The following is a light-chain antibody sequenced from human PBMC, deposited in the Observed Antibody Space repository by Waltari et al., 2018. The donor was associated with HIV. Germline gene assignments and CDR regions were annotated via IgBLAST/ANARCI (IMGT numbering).Light chain of an antibody. Sequence: EIVMTQSPATLSVSPGERATLSCRASQSVSNNLAWYQQKLGQAPRLLIYGTSTRATGIPARFSGSGSGTEFTLTISSLQSEDFAVYYCHQYNDWPLTFGGGTKVEIK. CDR1: QSVSNN. J-gene: IGKJ4*01. CDR3: HQYNDWPLT. CDR2: GTS. V-gene: IGKV3-15*01.